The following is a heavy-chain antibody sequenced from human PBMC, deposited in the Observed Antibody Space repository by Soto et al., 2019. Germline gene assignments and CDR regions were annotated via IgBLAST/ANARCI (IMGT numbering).Heavy chain of an antibody. V-gene: IGHV4-34*01. CDR1: GGSFSGYY. Sequence: SETLSLTCAVYGGSFSGYYWSWIRQPPGKGLEWIGEINHSGSTNYNPSLKSRVTISVDTSKNQFSLKLSSVTAADTAVYYCARGAHYDFWSGYMPSNWFDPWGQGTLVTVSS. CDR2: INHSGST. D-gene: IGHD3-3*01. J-gene: IGHJ5*02. CDR3: ARGAHYDFWSGYMPSNWFDP.